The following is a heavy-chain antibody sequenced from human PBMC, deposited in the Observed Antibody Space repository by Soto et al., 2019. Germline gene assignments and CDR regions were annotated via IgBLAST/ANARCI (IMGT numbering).Heavy chain of an antibody. J-gene: IGHJ6*03. V-gene: IGHV3-48*01. Sequence: GGSLRLSCAASGFTFSNAWINWVRQAPGKGLEWVSYISSSSSTIYYADSVKGRFTISRDNAKNSLYLQMNSLRAEDTAVYYCARAARPYMDVWGKGTTVTVSS. CDR2: ISSSSSTI. D-gene: IGHD6-6*01. CDR3: ARAARPYMDV. CDR1: GFTFSNAW.